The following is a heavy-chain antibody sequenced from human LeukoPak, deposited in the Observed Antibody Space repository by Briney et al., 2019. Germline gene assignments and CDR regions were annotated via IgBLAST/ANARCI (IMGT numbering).Heavy chain of an antibody. D-gene: IGHD6-19*01. CDR3: ARQGSGSARD. CDR2: IYYSGST. CDR1: GGSISNYY. J-gene: IGHJ4*02. Sequence: SESLSLTCTVSGGSISNYYWSWIRQPPGKGLEWIGYIYYSGSTNYNPSLKSRVTISVDTSKNQFSLKLSSVTAADTAVYYCARQGSGSARDWGQGTLVTVSS. V-gene: IGHV4-59*08.